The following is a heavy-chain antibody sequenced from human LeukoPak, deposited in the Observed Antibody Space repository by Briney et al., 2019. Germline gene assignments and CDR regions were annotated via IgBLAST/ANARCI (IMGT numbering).Heavy chain of an antibody. Sequence: GGSLRLSCAASGFTFSSFWMSWVRQAQGRGREWVANIKQDGSEKYYVDSVKGRFTISRDNAKNSLYLQMNSLRAEDTAVYYCARGSIRYSSGWYLGYWGQGTLVTVSS. CDR1: GFTFSSFW. J-gene: IGHJ4*02. CDR3: ARGSIRYSSGWYLGY. CDR2: IKQDGSEK. V-gene: IGHV3-7*01. D-gene: IGHD6-19*01.